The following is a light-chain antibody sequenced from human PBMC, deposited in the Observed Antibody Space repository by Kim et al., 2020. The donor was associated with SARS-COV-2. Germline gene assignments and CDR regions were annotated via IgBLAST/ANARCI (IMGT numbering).Light chain of an antibody. V-gene: IGLV3-21*04. J-gene: IGLJ2*01. CDR2: YDS. CDR3: QVWDSSSDRVV. CDR1: NIGSKS. Sequence: APGKTARMTCGGNNIGSKSVHWYQQKPGQAPVLVIYYDSDRPSGIPERFSGSNSGNTATLTISRVEAGDEADYYCQVWDSSSDRVVFGGGTQLTVL.